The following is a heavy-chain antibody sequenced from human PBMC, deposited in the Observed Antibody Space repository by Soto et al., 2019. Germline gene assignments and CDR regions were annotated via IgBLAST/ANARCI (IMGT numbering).Heavy chain of an antibody. CDR1: GGSLSSGDYY. CDR2: IYYSGST. Sequence: SETLSLTCPVSGGSLSSGDYYWSWIRQPPGKGLEWIGYIYYSGSTHNPSLKSRVTISVDTSKNQFSLILSSVTAADTAMYYCARNVGGTYSVERLAFDYWGQGTLVTVSS. J-gene: IGHJ4*02. V-gene: IGHV4-30-4*01. D-gene: IGHD1-26*01. CDR3: ARNVGGTYSVERLAFDY.